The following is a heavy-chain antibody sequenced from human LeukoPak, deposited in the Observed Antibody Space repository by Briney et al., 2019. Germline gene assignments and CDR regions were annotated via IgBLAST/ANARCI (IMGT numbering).Heavy chain of an antibody. Sequence: GGSLRLSCAASGFAFSSYWMHWVRQAPGKGLVWVSRINSDGSSTSYADSVKGRFTISRDNAKNTLYLQMNSLRAEDTAVYYCARDSDYDFWSGYYSMPFGWFDPWGQGTLVTVSS. CDR3: ARDSDYDFWSGYYSMPFGWFDP. CDR2: INSDGSST. CDR1: GFAFSSYW. V-gene: IGHV3-74*01. D-gene: IGHD3-3*01. J-gene: IGHJ5*02.